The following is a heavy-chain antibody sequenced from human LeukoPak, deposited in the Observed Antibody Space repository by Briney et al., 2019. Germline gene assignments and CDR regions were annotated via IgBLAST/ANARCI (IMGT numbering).Heavy chain of an antibody. D-gene: IGHD6-13*01. Sequence: SETLSLTCTVSGDSISTYYWSWIRQPPGKGLEWIGYIYYTGSTNYNPSLKSRVTISIDTSKNQFSLKVSSVTAADTAVYYCARGGSSHDYWGQGTLVTVSS. CDR3: ARGGSSHDY. CDR1: GDSISTYY. CDR2: IYYTGST. J-gene: IGHJ4*02. V-gene: IGHV4-59*08.